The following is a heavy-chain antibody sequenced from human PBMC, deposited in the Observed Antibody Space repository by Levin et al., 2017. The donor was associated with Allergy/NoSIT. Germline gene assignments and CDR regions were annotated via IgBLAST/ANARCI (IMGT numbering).Heavy chain of an antibody. CDR3: ARTDIVVVVAATPGYFQH. D-gene: IGHD2-15*01. V-gene: IGHV1-18*01. CDR2: ISAYNGNT. J-gene: IGHJ1*01. CDR1: GYTFTSYG. Sequence: EASVKVSCKASGYTFTSYGISWVRQAPGQGLEWMGWISAYNGNTNYAQKLQGRVTMTTDTSTSTAYMELRSLRSDDTAVYYCARTDIVVVVAATPGYFQHWGQGTLVTVSS.